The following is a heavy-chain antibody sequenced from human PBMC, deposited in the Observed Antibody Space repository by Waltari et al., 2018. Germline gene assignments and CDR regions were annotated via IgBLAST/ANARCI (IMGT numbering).Heavy chain of an antibody. V-gene: IGHV3-48*03. J-gene: IGHJ6*02. CDR2: ISSSGSTI. CDR3: ARDGGYYGSGVLYYYYGMDV. Sequence: EVQLVESGGGLVQPGGSLRLYCAASGFTFSRYEMNWVRQAPGEGLGWVSYISSSGSTIYYADSVKGRFTISRDNAKNSLYLQMNSLRAEDTAVYYCARDGGYYGSGVLYYYYGMDVWGQGTTVTVSS. D-gene: IGHD3-10*01. CDR1: GFTFSRYE.